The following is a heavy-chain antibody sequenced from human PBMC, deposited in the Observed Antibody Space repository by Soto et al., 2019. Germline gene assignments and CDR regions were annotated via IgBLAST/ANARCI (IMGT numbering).Heavy chain of an antibody. J-gene: IGHJ4*02. CDR2: ISGSGGST. CDR1: GFTFSSYA. CDR3: AKETRITIFGVVPRGLLFDY. Sequence: PGGSVRLSCAASGFTFSSYAMSWVRQAPGKGLEWVSAISGSGGSTYYADSVKGRFTISRDNSQNTLYLQMNSLRAEDTAVYYCAKETRITIFGVVPRGLLFDYWGQGTLITVSS. D-gene: IGHD3-3*01. V-gene: IGHV3-23*01.